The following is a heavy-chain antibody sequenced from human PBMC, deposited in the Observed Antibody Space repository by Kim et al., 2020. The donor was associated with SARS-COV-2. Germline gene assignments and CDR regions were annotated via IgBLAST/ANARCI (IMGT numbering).Heavy chain of an antibody. D-gene: IGHD2-2*01. J-gene: IGHJ4*02. CDR1: GDSIYSDY. Sequence: SETLSLTCAVYGDSIYSDYWTWIRQPPGKGLEWIGFFHYTGITSYNPSLKSRLTLSVDKSKNHFSLRLNSVSAADTAVYFCARGRSTPDCWGPGTLVTVSS. V-gene: IGHV4-59*13. CDR2: FHYTGIT. CDR3: ARGRSTPDC.